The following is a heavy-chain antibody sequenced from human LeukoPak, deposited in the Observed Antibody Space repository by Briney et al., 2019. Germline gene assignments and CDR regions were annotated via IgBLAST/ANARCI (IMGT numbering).Heavy chain of an antibody. CDR1: GGTFSSYA. CDR2: IIPIFGTA. V-gene: IGHV1-69*13. D-gene: IGHD5-18*01. CDR3: ARGTGYSYGSDYYYYGMDV. Sequence: ASVKVSCRASGGTFSSYAIGWVRQAPGQGLEWMGGIIPIFGTANYAQKFQGRVTITAGESTSTAYMELSSLRSEDTAVYYCARGTGYSYGSDYYYYGMDVWGQGTTVTVSS. J-gene: IGHJ6*02.